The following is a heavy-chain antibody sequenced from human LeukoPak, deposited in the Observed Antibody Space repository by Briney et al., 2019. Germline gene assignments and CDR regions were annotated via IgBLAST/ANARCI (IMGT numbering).Heavy chain of an antibody. CDR3: ARDGLYTYGYSYFDY. CDR2: AHSDGTT. CDR1: GASISTYH. J-gene: IGHJ4*02. V-gene: IGHV4-4*07. D-gene: IGHD2-21*01. Sequence: SETLSLSCIVSGASISTYHWSWIRQSAEKGLEWSGRAHSDGTTNYNPSIKSRVTMSIDTSKNQLSLKLTSVTAADAAVYYCARDGLYTYGYSYFDYWGQGTLVTVSS.